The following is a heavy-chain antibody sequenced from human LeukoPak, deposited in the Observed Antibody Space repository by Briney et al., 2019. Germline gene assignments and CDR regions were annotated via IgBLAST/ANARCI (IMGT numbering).Heavy chain of an antibody. Sequence: ETLSLTCAVYGGSFSGYYWSWIRQPPGKGLEWVANIKQDGSEKYYVDSVKGRFTISRDNAKNSLYLQMNSLRAEDTAVYYCARDRGTIAVGFSDYWGQGTLVTVSS. CDR1: GGSFSGYY. CDR3: ARDRGTIAVGFSDY. V-gene: IGHV3-7*01. D-gene: IGHD6-19*01. CDR2: IKQDGSEK. J-gene: IGHJ4*02.